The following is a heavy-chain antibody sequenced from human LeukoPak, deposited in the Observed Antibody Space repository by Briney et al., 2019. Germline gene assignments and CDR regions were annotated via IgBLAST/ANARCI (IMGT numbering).Heavy chain of an antibody. CDR3: ARWHYYGSGSYYKHAFDI. J-gene: IGHJ3*02. D-gene: IGHD3-10*01. Sequence: SETLSLTCAVYGGSFSGYYWSWIRQPPGKGLEWIGEINHSGSTNYNPSLKSRVTISVDTSKNQFSLKLSSVTAADTAVYYCARWHYYGSGSYYKHAFDIWGQGTMVPVS. CDR2: INHSGST. CDR1: GGSFSGYY. V-gene: IGHV4-34*01.